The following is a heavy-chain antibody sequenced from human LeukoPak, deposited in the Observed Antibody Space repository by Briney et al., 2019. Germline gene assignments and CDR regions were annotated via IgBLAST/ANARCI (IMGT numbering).Heavy chain of an antibody. Sequence: ASVKVSCKASGYTFTGYYMHWVRQAPGQGLEWIGWINPNSGGTNYAQKFQGRVTMTRDTSISTAYMELSRLRSDDTAVYYCARAPASIAARGLFDYWGQGTLVTVSS. CDR2: INPNSGGT. J-gene: IGHJ4*02. D-gene: IGHD6-6*01. CDR1: GYTFTGYY. CDR3: ARAPASIAARGLFDY. V-gene: IGHV1-2*02.